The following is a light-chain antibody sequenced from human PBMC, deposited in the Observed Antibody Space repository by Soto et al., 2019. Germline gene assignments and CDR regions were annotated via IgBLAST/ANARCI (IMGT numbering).Light chain of an antibody. V-gene: IGLV2-11*01. J-gene: IGLJ1*01. CDR1: ISDVGGYEY. CDR2: DVT. CDR3: CSYAGSTFYV. Sequence: QSALTQPRSLSGSPGQSVTISSTGTISDVGGYEYVSWYQQHPGKAPKLVIYDVTKRPSGVPDRFSGSRSGNTASLTISGLQTEDEADYYCCSYAGSTFYVYGIGTKVTVL.